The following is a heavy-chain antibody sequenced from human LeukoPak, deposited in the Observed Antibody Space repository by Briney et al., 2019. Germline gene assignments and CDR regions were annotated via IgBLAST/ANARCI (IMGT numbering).Heavy chain of an antibody. V-gene: IGHV4-39*01. J-gene: IGHJ4*02. CDR1: GGSISSSNYY. D-gene: IGHD6-6*01. CDR3: ARQTGGTSSIAD. Sequence: PSETVSLTFTVSGGSISSSNYYWAGIRQPPRKGLEWIVNIYYSGSAYVDPSIRSRVTMSVDTSKNHFSLKISSVTAADTAVYYCARQTGGTSSIADWGQGTLVTV. CDR2: IYYSGSA.